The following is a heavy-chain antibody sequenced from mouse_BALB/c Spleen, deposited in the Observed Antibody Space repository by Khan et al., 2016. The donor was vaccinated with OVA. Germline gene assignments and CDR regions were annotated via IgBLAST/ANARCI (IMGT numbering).Heavy chain of an antibody. V-gene: IGHV9-3-1*01. CDR2: INTYTGEP. J-gene: IGHJ4*01. Sequence: QIQLVQSGPELKKPGETVKISCKASGYTFTNYGMNWVKQSPGKAVTWMGWINTYTGEPTYADEFKGRFAFSLETSARTAYLQINNLKNEDTATDFCARPPYFSYTLDHWGQGTSVTVSS. D-gene: IGHD2-10*01. CDR3: ARPPYFSYTLDH. CDR1: GYTFTNYG.